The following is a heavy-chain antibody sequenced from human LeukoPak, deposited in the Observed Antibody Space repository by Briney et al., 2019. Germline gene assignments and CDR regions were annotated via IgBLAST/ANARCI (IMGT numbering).Heavy chain of an antibody. V-gene: IGHV4-59*01. Sequence: SETLSLTCTVSDASISTYYWSWIRPPPGKGLEWIGYIYYNGNTNYNPSLKSRLTLSIDTSKNQFSLNLTSVTAADTAVYYCAREGCNTTTCSSFFDIWGQGTMVTVSS. J-gene: IGHJ3*02. CDR3: AREGCNTTTCSSFFDI. CDR1: DASISTYY. CDR2: IYYNGNT. D-gene: IGHD2/OR15-2a*01.